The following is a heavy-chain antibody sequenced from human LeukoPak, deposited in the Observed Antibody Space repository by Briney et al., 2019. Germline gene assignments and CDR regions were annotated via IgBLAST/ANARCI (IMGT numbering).Heavy chain of an antibody. Sequence: PSETLSLTCTVSGYSITNTYYWGWIRPPPGKGLEWIGNIYHSGHTYYNPSLESRVTLSVDTSKNRFSLRLSSVTATDTAVYFCARYAYSSSWFGASDAFDIWGQGTMVTVSS. CDR2: IYHSGHT. J-gene: IGHJ3*02. CDR1: GYSITNTYY. CDR3: ARYAYSSSWFGASDAFDI. D-gene: IGHD6-13*01. V-gene: IGHV4-38-2*02.